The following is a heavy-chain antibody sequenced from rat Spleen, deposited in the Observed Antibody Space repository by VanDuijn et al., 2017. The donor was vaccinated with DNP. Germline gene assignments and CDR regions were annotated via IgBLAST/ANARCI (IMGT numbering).Heavy chain of an antibody. Sequence: EVQLVESGGGLVQPGRSLKLSCAASGFTFSDYAMAWVRQAPKKGLEWVATSSYDGSRTYYRDSVKGRFTISRDNAKSTLYLQMDSLRSEDTATYYCARHYYDGYYWGQGVMVTVSS. J-gene: IGHJ2*01. CDR3: ARHYYDGYY. CDR1: GFTFSDYA. D-gene: IGHD1-12*03. V-gene: IGHV5-7*01. CDR2: SSYDGSRT.